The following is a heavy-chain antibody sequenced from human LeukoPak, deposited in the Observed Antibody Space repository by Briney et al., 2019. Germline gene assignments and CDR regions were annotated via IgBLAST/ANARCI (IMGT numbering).Heavy chain of an antibody. Sequence: SETLSLTCTVSGGSVSSSSYYWGWIRQPPGKGLEWIGSIYYSGSTYYNPSLKSRVTISVDTSKNQFSLKLSSVTAADTAVYYCARDYYDSSGYYLENWFDPWGQGTLVTVSS. J-gene: IGHJ5*02. D-gene: IGHD3-22*01. CDR3: ARDYYDSSGYYLENWFDP. CDR1: GGSVSSSSYY. CDR2: IYYSGST. V-gene: IGHV4-39*07.